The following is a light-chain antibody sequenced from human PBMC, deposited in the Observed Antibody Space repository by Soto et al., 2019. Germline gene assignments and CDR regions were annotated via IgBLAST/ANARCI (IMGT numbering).Light chain of an antibody. J-gene: IGKJ5*01. V-gene: IGKV1-12*01. CDR3: QQANSFPST. CDR1: QGISKW. CDR2: AAP. Sequence: DIQMTQSPSSVSTSVGDRVTITCRASQGISKWLAWYQQKPGKAPKFLMYAAPTLQSGVPSRFSGSGSGTDFALTISSLQPEDFATYYCQQANSFPSTFGQGTRLEIK.